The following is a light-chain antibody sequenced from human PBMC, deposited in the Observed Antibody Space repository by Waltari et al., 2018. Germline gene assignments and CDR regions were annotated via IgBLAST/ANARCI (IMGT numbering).Light chain of an antibody. Sequence: EIVLTQSPGTLSLSQGERATLSCRASQSVSRTLAWYQQKPGQAPRLLIYGASTRATGIPDSFSGSGSGTDFSLTISSLEPEDFAVYYCQHYVRLPVTFGQGTKVEIK. J-gene: IGKJ1*01. CDR3: QHYVRLPVT. CDR1: QSVSRT. V-gene: IGKV3-20*01. CDR2: GAS.